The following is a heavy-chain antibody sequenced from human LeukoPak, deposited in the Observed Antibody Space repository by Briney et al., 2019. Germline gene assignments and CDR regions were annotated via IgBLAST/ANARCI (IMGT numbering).Heavy chain of an antibody. Sequence: ASVKVSCKASGGTFSSYAISWVRQAPGQGLEWMGGIIPIFGTANYAQKFQGRVTITADESTSTAYMELSSLRSEDTAVYYCASARDIVPLPDYWGQGTLVTVSS. V-gene: IGHV1-69*13. J-gene: IGHJ4*02. CDR2: IIPIFGTA. CDR1: GGTFSSYA. D-gene: IGHD2-8*01. CDR3: ASARDIVPLPDY.